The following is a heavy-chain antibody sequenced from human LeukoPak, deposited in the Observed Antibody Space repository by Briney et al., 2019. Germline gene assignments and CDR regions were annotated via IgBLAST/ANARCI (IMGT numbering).Heavy chain of an antibody. D-gene: IGHD3-22*01. CDR1: GGSFSGYY. CDR3: ARGRPLYYYDSSGYLNWFDP. J-gene: IGHJ5*02. CDR2: INHSGST. V-gene: IGHV4-34*01. Sequence: KSSETLSLTCAVYGGSFSGYYWSWIRHPPGMGLEWIGEINHSGSTNYNPSLKSRVTISVDTSKNQFSLKLSSVTAADTAVYYCARGRPLYYYDSSGYLNWFDPWGQGTLVTVSS.